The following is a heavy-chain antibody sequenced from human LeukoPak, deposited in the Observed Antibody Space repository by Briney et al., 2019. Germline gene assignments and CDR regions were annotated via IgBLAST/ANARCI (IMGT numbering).Heavy chain of an antibody. J-gene: IGHJ4*02. D-gene: IGHD3-22*01. V-gene: IGHV1-2*02. CDR3: ARGLGSYDSSELTWPMISF. CDR1: GYTFTGYY. CDR2: INPNSGDT. Sequence: ASVKVSCKASGYTFTGYYLHWVRQAPGQGLEWMGWINPNSGDTSYAQKFQGRVTITRDMSISTAYMELSNLRSDDTAVYYCARGLGSYDSSELTWPMISFWGQGTQVTVSS.